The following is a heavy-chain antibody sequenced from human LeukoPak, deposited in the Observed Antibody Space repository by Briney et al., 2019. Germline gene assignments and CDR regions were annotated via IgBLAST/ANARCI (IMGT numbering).Heavy chain of an antibody. CDR2: ISGSGGST. CDR1: GFTFSSYA. V-gene: IGHV3-23*01. Sequence: GGSLRLSCAASGFTFSSYAMSRVRQAPGKGLEWVSAISGSGGSTYYADSVKGRFTISRDNSKNTLYLQMNSLRAEDTAVNYCAKGSTVVTPDGYYYGMDVWGQGTAVTVSS. D-gene: IGHD4-23*01. CDR3: AKGSTVVTPDGYYYGMDV. J-gene: IGHJ6*02.